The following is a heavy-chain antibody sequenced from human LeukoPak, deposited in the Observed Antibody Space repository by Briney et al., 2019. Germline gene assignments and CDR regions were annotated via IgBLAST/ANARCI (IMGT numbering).Heavy chain of an antibody. J-gene: IGHJ6*03. D-gene: IGHD3-22*01. V-gene: IGHV3-23*01. Sequence: GGSLRLSCAASGFTFSSYAMSWVRQAPGKGLEWVSAISGSGGSTYYADSVKGRFTIPRDNSKNTLYLQMNSLRAEDTAVYYCAKSGGYDSSGYYPDYYYYMDVWGKGTTVTVSS. CDR2: ISGSGGST. CDR3: AKSGGYDSSGYYPDYYYYMDV. CDR1: GFTFSSYA.